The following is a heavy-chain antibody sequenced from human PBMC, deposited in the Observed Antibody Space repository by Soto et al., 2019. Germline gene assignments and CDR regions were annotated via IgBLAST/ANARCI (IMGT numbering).Heavy chain of an antibody. V-gene: IGHV1-58*01. CDR1: GFTFTSSA. CDR3: AAAYCGGDCYSSSGAFDI. Sequence: KKPLASVKVSCKASGFTFTSSAVQWVRQARGQRLEWIGWIVVGSGNTNYAQKFQERVTITRDMSTSTAYMELSSLRSEDTAVYYCAAAYCGGDCYSSSGAFDIWGQGTMVTVSS. CDR2: IVVGSGNT. D-gene: IGHD2-21*02. J-gene: IGHJ3*02.